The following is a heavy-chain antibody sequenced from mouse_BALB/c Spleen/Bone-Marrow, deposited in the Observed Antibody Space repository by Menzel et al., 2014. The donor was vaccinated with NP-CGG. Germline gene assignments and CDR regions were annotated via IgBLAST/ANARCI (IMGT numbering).Heavy chain of an antibody. J-gene: IGHJ4*01. V-gene: IGHV2-9*02. D-gene: IGHD1-1*01. CDR3: AREGRGYYGSSGAAMDY. Sequence: QVQLQQPGPGLVAPSQSLSISCTVSGFSLTSYGVHWVRQPPGQGLEWLGAIWAGGSTNYNSALMSRPTISKDNSKSXVFLKMNSLRTDDTAMYYCAREGRGYYGSSGAAMDYWGQGTKVTVSS. CDR2: IWAGGST. CDR1: GFSLTSYG.